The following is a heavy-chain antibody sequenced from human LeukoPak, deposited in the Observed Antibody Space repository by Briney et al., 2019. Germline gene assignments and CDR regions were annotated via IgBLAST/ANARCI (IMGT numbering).Heavy chain of an antibody. CDR1: GFTFSSYA. V-gene: IGHV3-30*04. Sequence: GRSLRLPCAASGFTFSSYAMHWVRQAPGKGLEWVAVISYDGSNKYYADSVKGRFTISRDNSKNTLYLQMNSLRAEDTAVYYCARDSGGCSSTSCYRGDWFDPWGQGTLVTVSS. D-gene: IGHD2-2*02. CDR2: ISYDGSNK. J-gene: IGHJ5*02. CDR3: ARDSGGCSSTSCYRGDWFDP.